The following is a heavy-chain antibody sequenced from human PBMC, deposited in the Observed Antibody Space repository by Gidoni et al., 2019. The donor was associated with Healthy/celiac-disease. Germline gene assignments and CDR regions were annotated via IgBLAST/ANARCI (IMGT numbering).Heavy chain of an antibody. V-gene: IGHV1-69*01. Sequence: QVQLVQSGAAVKKPGSSVQVSSKASGGTFRSYAISCVRQAPGQGLEWMGGIILIFGTANYAQKYQGRVTITADESTSTAYMELSSLRSEDTAVDYCARDDPTHYYCSGSPPFDYGGQGTLVTVSS. CDR3: ARDDPTHYYCSGSPPFDY. CDR1: GGTFRSYA. CDR2: IILIFGTA. J-gene: IGHJ4*02. D-gene: IGHD3-10*01.